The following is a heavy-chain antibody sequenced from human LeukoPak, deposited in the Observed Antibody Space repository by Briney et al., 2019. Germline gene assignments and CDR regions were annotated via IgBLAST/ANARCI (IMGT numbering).Heavy chain of an antibody. J-gene: IGHJ4*02. D-gene: IGHD3-3*01. Sequence: GGSLRLSCAASGFTVSSNYMSWVRQAPGKGLGWVSVIYSGGSTYYADSVKGRFTISRDNSKNTLYLQMNSLRAEDTAVYYCARVQTIFGVVIRSDYWGQGTLVTVSS. CDR2: IYSGGST. V-gene: IGHV3-66*01. CDR1: GFTVSSNY. CDR3: ARVQTIFGVVIRSDY.